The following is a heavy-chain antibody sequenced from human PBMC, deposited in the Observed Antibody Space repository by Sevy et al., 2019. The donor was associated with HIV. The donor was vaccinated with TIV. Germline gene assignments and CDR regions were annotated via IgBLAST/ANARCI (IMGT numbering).Heavy chain of an antibody. Sequence: GGSLRLSCSASGFTNDFWISWVRQAPGKALEWVANIKQDGSEMFYVDSVEGRFIISRDNAKNSIYLQMNTLRVEDTAVYYCTRDRSYGYFDSWGQGTLVTVSS. CDR2: IKQDGSEM. J-gene: IGHJ4*02. D-gene: IGHD5-18*01. V-gene: IGHV3-7*01. CDR3: TRDRSYGYFDS. CDR1: GFTNDFW.